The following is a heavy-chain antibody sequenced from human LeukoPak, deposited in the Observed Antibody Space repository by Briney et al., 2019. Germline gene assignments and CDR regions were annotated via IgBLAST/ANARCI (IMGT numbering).Heavy chain of an antibody. V-gene: IGHV3-23*01. J-gene: IGHJ4*02. D-gene: IGHD3-22*01. CDR3: AKWSYVAPYDSSGNLDY. CDR1: GFTFSSCA. CDR2: ISGSGGCT. Sequence: SGGSLRLSCAASGFTFSSCAMSWVRQAPGKGLEWVSAISGSGGCTYYADSVKGRFTISRDNSENTLYLQMNSLRAEDTAVYYCAKWSYVAPYDSSGNLDYWGQGTLVTVSS.